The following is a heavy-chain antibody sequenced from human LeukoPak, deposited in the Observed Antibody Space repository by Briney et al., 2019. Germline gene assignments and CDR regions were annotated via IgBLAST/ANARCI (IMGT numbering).Heavy chain of an antibody. CDR2: IKQDGSEK. D-gene: IGHD1-26*01. CDR1: GFTFSTYW. CDR3: ARDWAYTGGSYGVD. Sequence: GGSLRLSCAVSGFTFSTYWMSWVRQAPGKGQEWVANIKQDGSEKYYVDSVKGRFTISRDNVKNSLYLQMNSLRAEDTAVYYCARDWAYTGGSYGVDWGQGTLVTVSS. V-gene: IGHV3-7*01. J-gene: IGHJ4*02.